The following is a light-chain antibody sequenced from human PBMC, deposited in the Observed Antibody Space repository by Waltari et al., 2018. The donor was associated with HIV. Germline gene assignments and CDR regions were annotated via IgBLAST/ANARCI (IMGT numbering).Light chain of an antibody. Sequence: QSALTQPPSASGSPGQSVTISCTGTSSDVGGYNYVSWYQQHPSKAPKLMIYEVSKRPSGVPDRFSGSKSGNTASLTVSGLQAEDEADYYCSSYAGSNNRYVFGTGTKVTVL. CDR2: EVS. CDR1: SSDVGGYNY. V-gene: IGLV2-8*01. CDR3: SSYAGSNNRYV. J-gene: IGLJ1*01.